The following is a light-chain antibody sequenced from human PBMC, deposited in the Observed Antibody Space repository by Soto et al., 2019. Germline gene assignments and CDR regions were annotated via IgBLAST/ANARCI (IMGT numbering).Light chain of an antibody. Sequence: QSALTQPASVSGSPGQSITISCTGTSSDVGGYNYVSWYQQHPGKAPKLMIYDVSNRPSGVSNRFSGSNSGNTASLTISGLQAEDEADYYCSSYTSSSTPLYVVFCGGTQLTVL. CDR3: SSYTSSSTPLYVV. V-gene: IGLV2-14*01. J-gene: IGLJ2*01. CDR2: DVS. CDR1: SSDVGGYNY.